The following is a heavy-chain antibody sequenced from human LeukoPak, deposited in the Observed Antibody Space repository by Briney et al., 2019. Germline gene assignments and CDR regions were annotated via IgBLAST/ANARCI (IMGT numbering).Heavy chain of an antibody. D-gene: IGHD3-22*01. CDR3: ARGAGYYDSSGYYYYYGMDV. Sequence: ASVKVSCKASGYTFTSYDINWVRQATGQGLEWMGWMNPNSGNTGYAQKFQGRVTMTRNTSISTAYMELSSLRSEDTAVYYCARGAGYYDSSGYYYYYGMDVWGQGTTVTVSS. CDR1: GYTFTSYD. J-gene: IGHJ6*02. V-gene: IGHV1-8*01. CDR2: MNPNSGNT.